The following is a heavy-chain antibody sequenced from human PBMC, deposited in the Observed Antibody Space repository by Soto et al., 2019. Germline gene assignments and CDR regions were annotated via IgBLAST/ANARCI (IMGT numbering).Heavy chain of an antibody. CDR2: ISWNSASI. CDR1: GFTFDDSA. V-gene: IGHV3-9*01. J-gene: IGHJ3*02. Sequence: EVQLVESGGGLVQPGGSLRLSCAASGFTFDDSAMHWVRHAPGKGLEWVSAISWNSASILYADSVKGRFTISRDNAKNSVYLQMNSLRAEDTALYYCAKRGDGRAFHIWGQGTMVTVSS. CDR3: AKRGDGRAFHI. D-gene: IGHD3-16*01.